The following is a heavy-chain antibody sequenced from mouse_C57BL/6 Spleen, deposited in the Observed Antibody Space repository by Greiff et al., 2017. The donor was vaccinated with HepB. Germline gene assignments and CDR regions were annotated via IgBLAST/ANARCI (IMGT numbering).Heavy chain of an antibody. D-gene: IGHD2-3*01. Sequence: EVKLVESGGGLVQPGGSLKLSCAASGFTFSDYGMAWVRQAPRKGPEWVAFISNLAYSIYYADTVTGRFTISRENAKNTLYLEMSSLRSEDTAMYYCARSTYDGNSWYFDYWGQGTTLTVSS. CDR2: ISNLAYSI. CDR1: GFTFSDYG. V-gene: IGHV5-15*01. CDR3: ARSTYDGNSWYFDY. J-gene: IGHJ2*01.